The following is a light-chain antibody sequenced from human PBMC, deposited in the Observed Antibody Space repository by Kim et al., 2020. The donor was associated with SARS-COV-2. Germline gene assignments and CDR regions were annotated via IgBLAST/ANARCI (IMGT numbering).Light chain of an antibody. J-gene: IGKJ1*01. Sequence: SSRERATLSCRASRSVTNNLAWYQQKPGQAPRLLIYGASTRATGIPARFSGSGSGTEFTLTISSLQSEDFAVYYCQQYNNWPPWTFGQGTKVDIK. CDR3: QQYNNWPPWT. CDR1: RSVTNN. CDR2: GAS. V-gene: IGKV3-15*01.